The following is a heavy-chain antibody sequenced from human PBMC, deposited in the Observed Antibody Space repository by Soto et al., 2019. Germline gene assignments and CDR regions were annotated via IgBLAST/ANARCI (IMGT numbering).Heavy chain of an antibody. J-gene: IGHJ6*02. D-gene: IGHD2-15*01. Sequence: PGGSLRLSFAASGFPFSSYAMSWVRQATGKGLEWVSAISGSGGSTYYAHSVKGRFTISRDNSKNTLYLQMKSLRAEDTAVYYSEKAVVSTYHYGMDVWAQGTTVPVYS. CDR3: EKAVVSTYHYGMDV. CDR1: GFPFSSYA. V-gene: IGHV3-23*01. CDR2: ISGSGGST.